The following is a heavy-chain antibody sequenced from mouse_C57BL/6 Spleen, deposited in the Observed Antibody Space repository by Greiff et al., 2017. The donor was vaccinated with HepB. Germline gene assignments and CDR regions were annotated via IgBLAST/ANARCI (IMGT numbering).Heavy chain of an antibody. Sequence: QVQLKESGPGLVQPSQSLSITCTVSGFSLTSYGVHWVRQSPGKGLEWLGVIWRGGSTDYNAAFMSRLSITKDNSKSQVFFKMNRLQADDTAIYYCAKKRGYYGSRDYAMDYWGQGTSVTVSS. CDR2: IWRGGST. V-gene: IGHV2-5*01. CDR3: AKKRGYYGSRDYAMDY. CDR1: GFSLTSYG. J-gene: IGHJ4*01. D-gene: IGHD1-1*01.